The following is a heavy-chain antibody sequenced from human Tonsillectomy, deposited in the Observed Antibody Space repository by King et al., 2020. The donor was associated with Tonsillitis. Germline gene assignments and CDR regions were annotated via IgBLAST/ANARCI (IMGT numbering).Heavy chain of an antibody. CDR2: ISGSGGST. V-gene: IGHV3-23*04. CDR1: GFTFSSYA. Sequence: EVQLVASGGGLVQPGGSLRLSCAASGFTFSSYAMSWVRQAPGKGLEWVSAISGSGGSTYYAASVQGRFTISRDNSKNTLYLQMNSLRAEDTAVYYCANVAHYYYYGMDVWGQGTTVTGSS. CDR3: ANVAHYYYYGMDV. J-gene: IGHJ6*02.